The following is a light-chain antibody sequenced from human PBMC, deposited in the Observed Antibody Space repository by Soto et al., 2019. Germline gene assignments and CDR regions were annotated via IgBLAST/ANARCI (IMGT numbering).Light chain of an antibody. J-gene: IGKJ5*01. V-gene: IGKV3-20*01. CDR1: HSVSSSY. Sequence: EIVLTQSPGTLSLSPGERATLSCRASHSVSSSYLAWYQQKPGKAPRLLIFGASSRATGIPDRFSGSGSVSDCSLTISRRDPQELAVYFCQQYVSSPAITFGQGTLLEIK. CDR2: GAS. CDR3: QQYVSSPAIT.